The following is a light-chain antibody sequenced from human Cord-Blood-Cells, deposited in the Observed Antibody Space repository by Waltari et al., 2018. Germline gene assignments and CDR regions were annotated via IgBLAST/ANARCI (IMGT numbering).Light chain of an antibody. CDR2: EGS. V-gene: IGLV2-23*01. CDR1: SSDVGSYNF. CDR3: CSYAGSSTWV. J-gene: IGLJ3*02. Sequence: QSALTQPASVSGSPGQSITISCTGTSSDVGSYNFVSWYQQHPGKAPKLMIYEGSKRPSGVSNRFSGSNSGNTASLTISALQAEDEADYYCCSYAGSSTWVFGGGTKLTV.